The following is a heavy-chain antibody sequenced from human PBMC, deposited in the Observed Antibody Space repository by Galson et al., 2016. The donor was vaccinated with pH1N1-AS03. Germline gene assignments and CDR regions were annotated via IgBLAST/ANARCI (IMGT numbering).Heavy chain of an antibody. CDR1: GFGVSGNA. CDR2: IGSDLKT. D-gene: IGHD1-1*01. CDR3: AKDLFWMSAMDV. J-gene: IGHJ6*02. V-gene: IGHV3-23*01. Sequence: LRLSCAASGFGVSGNAMTWVRQAPGKGLEWVSSIGSDLKTHYANSVKGRFSISKDNSKNTVYLQMDSLRAEDTALYYCAKDLFWMSAMDVWGQGTTVTVS.